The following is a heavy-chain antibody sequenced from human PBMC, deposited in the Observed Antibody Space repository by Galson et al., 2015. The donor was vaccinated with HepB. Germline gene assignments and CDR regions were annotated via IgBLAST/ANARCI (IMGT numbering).Heavy chain of an antibody. CDR2: ISASSTYT. CDR1: GFSFSDYY. D-gene: IGHD4-17*01. J-gene: IGHJ5*02. Sequence: SLRLSCAASGFSFSDYYMSWIGQAPGKGLEWISYISASSTYTTYADSVKGRFTISRDNAKKSLYLQMNSLRAEDTAVYYCARDGDYLSYRPHWFDPWGQGTLVTVSS. V-gene: IGHV3-11*06. CDR3: ARDGDYLSYRPHWFDP.